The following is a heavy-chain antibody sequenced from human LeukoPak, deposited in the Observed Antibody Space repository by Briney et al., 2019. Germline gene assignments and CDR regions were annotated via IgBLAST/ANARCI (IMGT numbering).Heavy chain of an antibody. CDR2: IWYDGSNK. Sequence: GGSLRLSCAASGFTFNNYAMTWVRQAPGKGLEWVAVIWYDGSNKYYADSVKGRFTISRDNSKNTLYLQMNSLRAEDTAVYYCARDALHYYDSSGYYPYYYYGMDVWGQGTTVTVSS. D-gene: IGHD3-22*01. V-gene: IGHV3-33*08. CDR1: GFTFNNYA. J-gene: IGHJ6*02. CDR3: ARDALHYYDSSGYYPYYYYGMDV.